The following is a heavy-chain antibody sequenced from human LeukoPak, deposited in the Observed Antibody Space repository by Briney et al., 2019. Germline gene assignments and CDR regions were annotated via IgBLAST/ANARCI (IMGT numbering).Heavy chain of an antibody. CDR2: VNPNNGGT. CDR3: ARQLYSSLPSDY. V-gene: IGHV1-2*02. Sequence: GASVNVSFTASGYTFTVYYMHWVRQAPGQGLEWMGWVNPNNGGTNYAQKFQGRVTMTRDTSISTAYMELNSLRSDDTAVYYCARQLYSSLPSDYWGQGTLVTVSS. CDR1: GYTFTVYY. D-gene: IGHD3-22*01. J-gene: IGHJ4*02.